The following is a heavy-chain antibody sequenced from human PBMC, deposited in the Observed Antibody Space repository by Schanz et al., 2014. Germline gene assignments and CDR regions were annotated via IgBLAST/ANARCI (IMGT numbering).Heavy chain of an antibody. J-gene: IGHJ4*02. Sequence: EVQLAESGGGLVQPGGSLRLSCASSGFSFTTYAMSWVRQARGKGLEWVSAMNESHSTIYYADSVKGRFTISRDNSKNTLFLQMNSLRAEDTAVYYCARDNRYYLFDYWGQGALVTVSS. V-gene: IGHV3-23*04. CDR1: GFSFTTYA. D-gene: IGHD3-16*02. CDR2: MNESHSTI. CDR3: ARDNRYYLFDY.